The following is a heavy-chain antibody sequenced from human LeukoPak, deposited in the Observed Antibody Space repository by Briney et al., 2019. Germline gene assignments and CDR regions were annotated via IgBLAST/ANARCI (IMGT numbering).Heavy chain of an antibody. J-gene: IGHJ4*02. CDR2: VSYSGST. V-gene: IGHV4-59*01. CDR3: ARATSGYYFDF. D-gene: IGHD3-22*01. CDR1: GGSIGSYY. Sequence: SETLSLTCTVSGGSIGSYYWNWIRQPPGKGLEWFGYVSYSGSTNYNPSLKSRVIMSVDKSKNQFSLKLSSVTAADTAVYFCARATSGYYFDFWDQGTLVTVSS.